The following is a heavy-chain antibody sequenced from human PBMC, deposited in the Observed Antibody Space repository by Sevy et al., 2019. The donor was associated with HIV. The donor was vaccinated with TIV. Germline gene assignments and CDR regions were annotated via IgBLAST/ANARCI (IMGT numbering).Heavy chain of an antibody. V-gene: IGHV1-69*13. CDR2: INPIFDTA. Sequence: ASVKVSCKTSGGTFSDYAFSWVRQAPGQWLEWMGSINPIFDTANYAQKFQGRVTITADESTSTVYMELSSLRSEDSAIFYCAGEEDASSSLHYYMDVWGKGTTVTVSS. J-gene: IGHJ6*03. CDR1: GGTFSDYA. D-gene: IGHD6-6*01. CDR3: AGEEDASSSLHYYMDV.